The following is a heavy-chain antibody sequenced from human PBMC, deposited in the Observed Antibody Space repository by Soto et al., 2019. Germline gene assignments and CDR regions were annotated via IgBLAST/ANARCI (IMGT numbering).Heavy chain of an antibody. J-gene: IGHJ5*02. V-gene: IGHV3-33*01. CDR1: GFTFSSYG. CDR3: ARGRYGDYGGVNNWFDP. D-gene: IGHD4-17*01. Sequence: PGGSLRLSCAASGFTFSSYGMHWVRQAPGKGLEWVAVIWYDGRNKYYADSVKGRFTISRDNSKNTLYLQMNSLRAEDTAVYYCARGRYGDYGGVNNWFDPWGQGTLVTVSS. CDR2: IWYDGRNK.